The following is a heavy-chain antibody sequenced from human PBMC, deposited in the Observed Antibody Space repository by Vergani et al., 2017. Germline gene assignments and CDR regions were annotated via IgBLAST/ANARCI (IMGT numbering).Heavy chain of an antibody. D-gene: IGHD2-15*01. Sequence: QVHLVESGGGVVQPGRSLRLSCVVPGFTSSYYGMHWVRQAPGKGLEWVAVISYVGTQKYYADSVKGRLTISKDNSKSTLYLQMNSLRTEDTAVYYCATISCGTPGCQIGYFREWGQGTMVTVSS. CDR3: ATISCGTPGCQIGYFRE. CDR1: GFTSSYYG. V-gene: IGHV3-30*03. J-gene: IGHJ1*01. CDR2: ISYVGTQK.